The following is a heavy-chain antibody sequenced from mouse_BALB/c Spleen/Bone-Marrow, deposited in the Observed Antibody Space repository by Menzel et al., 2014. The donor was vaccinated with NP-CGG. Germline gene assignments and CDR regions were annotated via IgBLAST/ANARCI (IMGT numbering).Heavy chain of an antibody. J-gene: IGHJ4*01. D-gene: IGHD2-5*01. CDR1: GYTFTNYW. Sequence: SGAELARPGTSVKLSCKTSGYTFTNYWMQWIKQRPGQGLEWIGTIYPGDGDTRYTQKFKGKATLTADKSSSTAYMQLSSVASEDSAVYYCARSNYPYAMDYWGQGTSVTVSS. V-gene: IGHV1-87*01. CDR3: ARSNYPYAMDY. CDR2: IYPGDGDT.